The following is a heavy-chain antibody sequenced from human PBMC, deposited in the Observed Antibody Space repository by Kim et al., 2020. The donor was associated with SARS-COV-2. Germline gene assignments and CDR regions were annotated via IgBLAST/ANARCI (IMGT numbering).Heavy chain of an antibody. V-gene: IGHV1-69*13. J-gene: IGHJ4*02. CDR2: IISIFGTA. Sequence: SVKVSCKASGGTFSSYAISWVRQAPGQGLEWMGGIISIFGTANYAQKFQGRVTITADESTSTAYMELSSLRSEDTAVYYCTREAHSGYWGQGTLVTVSS. D-gene: IGHD1-26*01. CDR1: GGTFSSYA. CDR3: TREAHSGY.